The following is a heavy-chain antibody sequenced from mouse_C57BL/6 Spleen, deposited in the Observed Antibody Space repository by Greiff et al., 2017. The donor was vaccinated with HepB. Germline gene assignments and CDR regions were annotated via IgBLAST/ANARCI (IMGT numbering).Heavy chain of an antibody. CDR1: GYSFTDYN. D-gene: IGHD1-1*01. CDR3: ARYNYGSSPYYFDY. Sequence: EVQLQESGPELVKPGASVKISCKASGYSFTDYNMNWVKQSNGKSLEWIGVINPNYGTTSYNQKFKGKATLTVDQSSSTAYMQLNSLTSEDSAVYYCARYNYGSSPYYFDYWGQGTTLTVSS. J-gene: IGHJ2*01. V-gene: IGHV1-39*01. CDR2: INPNYGTT.